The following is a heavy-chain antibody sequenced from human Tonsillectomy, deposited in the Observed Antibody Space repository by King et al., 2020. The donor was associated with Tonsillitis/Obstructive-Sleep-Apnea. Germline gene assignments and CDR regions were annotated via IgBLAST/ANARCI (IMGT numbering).Heavy chain of an antibody. V-gene: IGHV4-59*01. Sequence: VQLQESGPGLVKPSETLSLTCTVSGGSISSYYLSWIRQPPGKGLEWIGDIYYSGSTNYNPSLKSLVTISVDTSKNQFSPKLSSVTAAATAVYYCASATTDYDFWSGYPYYMDVWGKGTTVTVSS. J-gene: IGHJ6*03. CDR1: GGSISSYY. CDR2: IYYSGST. CDR3: ASATTDYDFWSGYPYYMDV. D-gene: IGHD3-3*01.